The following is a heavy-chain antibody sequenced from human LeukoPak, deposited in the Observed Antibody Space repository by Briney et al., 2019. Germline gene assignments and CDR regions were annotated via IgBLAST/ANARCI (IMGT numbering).Heavy chain of an antibody. Sequence: ASVKVSCKASGYTFTSYDINWVRQATGQGLEWMGWTNPNSGNTGYAQKFQGRVTMTRNTSISTAYMELSSLRSEDTAVYYCARGRRGKTYYYDSSGYYFDYWGQGTLVTVSS. CDR2: TNPNSGNT. V-gene: IGHV1-8*01. J-gene: IGHJ4*02. CDR1: GYTFTSYD. CDR3: ARGRRGKTYYYDSSGYYFDY. D-gene: IGHD3-22*01.